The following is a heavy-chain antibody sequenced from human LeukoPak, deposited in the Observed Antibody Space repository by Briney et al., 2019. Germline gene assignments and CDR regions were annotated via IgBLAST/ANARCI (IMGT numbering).Heavy chain of an antibody. CDR3: ARAESSSWYSNYYYYYYMDV. CDR1: GFTFSDYY. CDR2: ISSSGSII. D-gene: IGHD6-13*01. J-gene: IGHJ6*03. Sequence: PGGSLRLSCAASGFTFSDYYMTWIRQAPGKGLEWVSYISSSGSIIYYADSVKGRFTISRDNAKNSLYLQMNSLRAEDTAVYYCARAESSSWYSNYYYYYYMDVWGKGTTVTVSS. V-gene: IGHV3-11*01.